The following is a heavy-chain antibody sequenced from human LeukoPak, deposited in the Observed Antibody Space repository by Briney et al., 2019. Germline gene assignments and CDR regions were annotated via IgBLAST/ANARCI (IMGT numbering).Heavy chain of an antibody. CDR2: IYSGGST. CDR1: GFTVSSNY. J-gene: IGHJ4*02. CDR3: ARDYPDDSSGYYRGY. D-gene: IGHD3-22*01. Sequence: GGSLRLSCAASGFTVSSNYMSWVRQAPGKGLEWVSVIYSGGSTYYADSVKGRFTISRDNSKNTLYLQMNSLRAEDTAVYYCARDYPDDSSGYYRGYWGRGTLVTVSS. V-gene: IGHV3-66*02.